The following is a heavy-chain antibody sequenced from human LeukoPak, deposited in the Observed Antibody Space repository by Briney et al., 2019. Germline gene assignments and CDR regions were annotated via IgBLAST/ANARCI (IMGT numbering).Heavy chain of an antibody. D-gene: IGHD3-3*01. CDR2: IYYSGST. Sequence: PSQTLSLTCTVSGGSISSGGYYWSWIRQHPGKGLEWIGYIYYSGSTYYNPSLKSRVTISVDTSKNQFSLKLSSVTAADTAVYYCARGAYYDFWSGYFFQQNWLDPWGQGTLVTVSS. J-gene: IGHJ5*02. CDR3: ARGAYYDFWSGYFFQQNWLDP. V-gene: IGHV4-31*03. CDR1: GGSISSGGYY.